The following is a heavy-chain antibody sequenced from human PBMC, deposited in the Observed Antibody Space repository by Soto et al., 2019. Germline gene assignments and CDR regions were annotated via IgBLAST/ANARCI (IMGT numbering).Heavy chain of an antibody. CDR3: ARLNGYCISTNCHGYYGMDV. CDR2: IYSSENT. CDR1: GGSVSTNSYS. D-gene: IGHD2-2*03. Sequence: SETLPLTGTGSGGSVSTNSYSWGWIRPSPGKGLEWIGTIYSSENTYYNPSLLSRVTISVDTSKNEFSLRLSSVTAADTAVYYCARLNGYCISTNCHGYYGMDVWGQGTTVTVSS. V-gene: IGHV4-39*01. J-gene: IGHJ6*02.